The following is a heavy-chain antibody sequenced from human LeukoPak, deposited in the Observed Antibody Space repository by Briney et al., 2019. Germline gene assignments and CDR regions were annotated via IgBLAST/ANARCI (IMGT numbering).Heavy chain of an antibody. CDR1: GYTFTVYY. Sequence: ASLKVSCKASGYTFTVYYMHWVRQTPRQGLECMGWVNPNRVGTNYAQKFQGRVKMTRDTSISTAYMELSRLRSDHTAVYYCARVAYYDSSGYYLFEYWGQGPLVTVSS. CDR2: VNPNRVGT. D-gene: IGHD3-22*01. CDR3: ARVAYYDSSGYYLFEY. V-gene: IGHV1-2*02. J-gene: IGHJ4*02.